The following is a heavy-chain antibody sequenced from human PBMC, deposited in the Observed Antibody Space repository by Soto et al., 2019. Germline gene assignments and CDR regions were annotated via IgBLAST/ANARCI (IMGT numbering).Heavy chain of an antibody. Sequence: SVKVSCKASGGTFSSYAISWVRQAPGQGLEWMGGIIPIFGTANYAQKFQGRVTITADESTSTAYMELSSLRSEDTAVYYCASDSSGWPPNGYWGQGTLVTVSS. V-gene: IGHV1-69*13. J-gene: IGHJ4*02. CDR2: IIPIFGTA. CDR3: ASDSSGWPPNGY. D-gene: IGHD6-19*01. CDR1: GGTFSSYA.